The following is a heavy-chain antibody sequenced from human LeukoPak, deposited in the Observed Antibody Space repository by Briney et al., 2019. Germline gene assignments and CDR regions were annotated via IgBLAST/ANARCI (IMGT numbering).Heavy chain of an antibody. CDR3: ARGSVITGTSYYYYYMDV. CDR1: GYTFTSYS. Sequence: ASVKVSCKASGYTFTSYSMHWVRQAPGQGLEWMGGIIPIFGTANYAQKFQGRVTITTDESTSTAYMELSSLRSEDTAVYYCARGSVITGTSYYYYYMDVWGKGTTVTVSS. D-gene: IGHD1-20*01. J-gene: IGHJ6*03. CDR2: IIPIFGTA. V-gene: IGHV1-69*05.